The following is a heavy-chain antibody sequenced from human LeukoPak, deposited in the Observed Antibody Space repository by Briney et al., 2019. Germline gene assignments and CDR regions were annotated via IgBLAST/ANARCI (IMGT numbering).Heavy chain of an antibody. V-gene: IGHV3-21*01. D-gene: IGHD3-22*01. CDR1: GFTFSSYS. CDR3: ARGDYYDSRGLDY. J-gene: IGHJ4*02. Sequence: PGGSLRLSCAASGFTFSSYSMNWVRQAPGKGLEWVSSISSSSSYIYYADSVKGRFAISRDNAKNSLYLQMNSLRAEGTAVYYCARGDYYDSRGLDYWGQGTLVTVSS. CDR2: ISSSSSYI.